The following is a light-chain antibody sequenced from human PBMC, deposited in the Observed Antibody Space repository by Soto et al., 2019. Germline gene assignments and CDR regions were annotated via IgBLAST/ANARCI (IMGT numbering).Light chain of an antibody. J-gene: IGKJ5*01. Sequence: EIVLTQSPATLSLSPGERATLSCRASQNVANYLDWYQQKPGQAPRLLIYGASNRATGIPDRFSGSGSGTDFTLTISSLEPEDFAVYYCQQRSNWPGTFGQGTRLEIK. CDR1: QNVANY. CDR3: QQRSNWPGT. V-gene: IGKV3-11*01. CDR2: GAS.